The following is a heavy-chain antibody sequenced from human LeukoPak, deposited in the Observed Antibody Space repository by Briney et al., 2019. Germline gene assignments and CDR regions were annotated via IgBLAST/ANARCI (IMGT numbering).Heavy chain of an antibody. D-gene: IGHD3-3*01. CDR3: ARVPGRSGYSFFDS. V-gene: IGHV3-74*01. CDR1: GFTFSSYW. Sequence: GGSLRLTCAASGFTFSSYWMHWVRQTPGKRLVCVSRINIDGSSTSYADSVKGRVTISRDNAKNTLYLQMNSLRAEDTAVYYCARVPGRSGYSFFDSWGQGTLVTVSS. J-gene: IGHJ4*02. CDR2: INIDGSST.